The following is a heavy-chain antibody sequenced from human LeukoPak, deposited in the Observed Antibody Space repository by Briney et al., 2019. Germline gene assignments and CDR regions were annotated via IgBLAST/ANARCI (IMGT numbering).Heavy chain of an antibody. Sequence: ASVKVSCKASGYTFTGYYMHWMRQAPGQGLEWMGWINPNNGGADYAQKFQGRVTMTRDTSTSTAYMELSRLRSDDTAVYYCARSMTTVTTSDYWGQGTLVTVSS. CDR2: INPNNGGA. D-gene: IGHD4-17*01. J-gene: IGHJ4*02. V-gene: IGHV1-2*02. CDR1: GYTFTGYY. CDR3: ARSMTTVTTSDY.